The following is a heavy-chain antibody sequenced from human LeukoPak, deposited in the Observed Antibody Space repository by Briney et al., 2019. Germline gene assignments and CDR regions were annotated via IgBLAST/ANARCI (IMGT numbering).Heavy chain of an antibody. Sequence: PSETLSLTCTVPGGSISSYFWSWVRQPPRKGLGWIGHFFYSGSTDYNPSLKSRVTISVDTSKTQFSLKLSSVTAADAAVYYCASTIAVAGLAFDIWGQGTMVTVSS. J-gene: IGHJ3*02. CDR2: FFYSGST. D-gene: IGHD6-19*01. CDR1: GGSISSYF. V-gene: IGHV4-59*08. CDR3: ASTIAVAGLAFDI.